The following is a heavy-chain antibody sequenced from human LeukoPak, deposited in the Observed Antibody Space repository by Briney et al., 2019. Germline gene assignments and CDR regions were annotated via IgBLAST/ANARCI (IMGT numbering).Heavy chain of an antibody. CDR3: ARPPASTVTPYYFDS. J-gene: IGHJ4*02. CDR2: IYPGDSHT. D-gene: IGHD4-17*01. V-gene: IGHV5-51*01. Sequence: GESLKISCKGSGYTFHSYWIGWVRQMPGKGLEWMGIIYPGDSHTRYSPSFQGQVTISVDRSISTAYLQWSSLKASDTAMYYCARPPASTVTPYYFDSWGQGTLVTVSS. CDR1: GYTFHSYW.